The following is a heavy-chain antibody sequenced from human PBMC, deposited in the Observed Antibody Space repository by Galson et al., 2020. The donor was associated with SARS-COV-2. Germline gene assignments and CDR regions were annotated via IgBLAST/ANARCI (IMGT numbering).Heavy chain of an antibody. CDR3: AREHTPRTFDI. Sequence: ETLETLSLTCTVSGDSINIYYWAWIRQPAGKGLEWIGRIYPTGSINYNPSFKSRVTLSADTSKNQVSLTLTSVTAADTALYYCAREHTPRTFDIWGQGTMVTVSS. V-gene: IGHV4-4*07. CDR2: IYPTGSI. CDR1: GDSINIYY. J-gene: IGHJ3*02. D-gene: IGHD2-2*02.